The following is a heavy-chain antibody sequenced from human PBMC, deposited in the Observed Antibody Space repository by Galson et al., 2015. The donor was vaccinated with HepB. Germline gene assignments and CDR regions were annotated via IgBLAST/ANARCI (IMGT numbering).Heavy chain of an antibody. D-gene: IGHD3-3*01. V-gene: IGHV3-30*18. J-gene: IGHJ4*02. CDR2: ISYDGSNK. CDR1: GFTFSSYG. CDR3: AKRIFGGGYSLFDY. Sequence: SLRLSCTASGFTFSSYGMHWVRQAPGKGLEWVAVISYDGSNKYYADSVKGRFTISRDNSKNTLYLQMNSLRAEDTAVYYCAKRIFGGGYSLFDYWGQGTLVTVSS.